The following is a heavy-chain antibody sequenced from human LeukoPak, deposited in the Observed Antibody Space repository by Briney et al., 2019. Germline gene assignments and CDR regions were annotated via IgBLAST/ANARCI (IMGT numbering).Heavy chain of an antibody. Sequence: NPSETLSLTCTVSGGSVSSGDYYWSWIRQPPGKGHEWIGYIYYSGGTNYNPSLQSRVTISQDASKNQFSLKLRSVAAADTAVYCCARGTAGLDFDYWGQGTLVTVSS. V-gene: IGHV4-61*08. CDR2: IYYSGGT. J-gene: IGHJ4*02. D-gene: IGHD6-19*01. CDR3: ARGTAGLDFDY. CDR1: GGSVSSGDYY.